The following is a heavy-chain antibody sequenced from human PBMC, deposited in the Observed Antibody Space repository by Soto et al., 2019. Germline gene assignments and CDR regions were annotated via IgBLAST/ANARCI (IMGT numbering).Heavy chain of an antibody. V-gene: IGHV4-31*03. Sequence: QVQLQESGPGLVQPSQTLSLTCTVSGGSISSGGYYWSWLRQHPGKGLEWICYIYYSGSTYYNPSPKRRVTISVATSKNQFSLKLSSVTAADTAVYYWASSTPRITMIATLPAFDIWGQGTMVTVSS. CDR1: GGSISSGGYY. D-gene: IGHD3-22*01. J-gene: IGHJ3*02. CDR2: IYYSGST. CDR3: ASSTPRITMIATLPAFDI.